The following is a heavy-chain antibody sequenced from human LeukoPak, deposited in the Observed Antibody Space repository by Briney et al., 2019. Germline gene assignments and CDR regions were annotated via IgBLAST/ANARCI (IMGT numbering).Heavy chain of an antibody. CDR1: GYTFTRYG. V-gene: IGHV1-18*01. Sequence: GASVRVFCKASGYTFTRYGISWVRQAPGQGLEGMRWISAYNGNTNYAQKLQGRVTMTTDTSTSTAYMELRSLRSDDTAMYYCAREGDFYDYVWGSYREFYYYYGMDVWGQGTTVTVSS. J-gene: IGHJ6*02. CDR3: AREGDFYDYVWGSYREFYYYYGMDV. D-gene: IGHD3-16*02. CDR2: ISAYNGNT.